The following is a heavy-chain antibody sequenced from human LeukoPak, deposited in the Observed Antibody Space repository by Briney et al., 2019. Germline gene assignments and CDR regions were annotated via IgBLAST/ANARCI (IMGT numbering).Heavy chain of an antibody. CDR1: GGSVSSTTYF. Sequence: SETLSLTCTVSGGSVSSTTYFWSWIRQPPGKGLEWIASINYSGSTYYNPSLKSRVTISVDTSENQFSLKLSSVTAADTAVYYCARYVVYGSGKYYFDYWGQGTLATVSS. J-gene: IGHJ4*02. CDR2: INYSGST. CDR3: ARYVVYGSGKYYFDY. V-gene: IGHV4-39*01. D-gene: IGHD3-10*01.